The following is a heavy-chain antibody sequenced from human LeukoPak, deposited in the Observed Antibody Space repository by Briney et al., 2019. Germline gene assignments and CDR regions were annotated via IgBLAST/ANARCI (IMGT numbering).Heavy chain of an antibody. J-gene: IGHJ4*02. Sequence: GGSLRLSCAASGFTFSSYAMHWVRQAPGKGLEWVAVISYDGSNKYYADSVKGRFTISRDNSKNTLYLQMNSLRAEDTAVYYCARDPIFGVVIPGYYFDYWGQGTLVTVSS. V-gene: IGHV3-30-3*01. D-gene: IGHD3-3*01. CDR1: GFTFSSYA. CDR3: ARDPIFGVVIPGYYFDY. CDR2: ISYDGSNK.